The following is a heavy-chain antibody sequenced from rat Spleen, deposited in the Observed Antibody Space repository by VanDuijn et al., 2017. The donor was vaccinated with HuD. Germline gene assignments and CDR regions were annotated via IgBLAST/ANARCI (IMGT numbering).Heavy chain of an antibody. J-gene: IGHJ3*01. CDR1: GFTFSNYG. Sequence: EVQLVESGGGLVQPGRSLKLSCAASGFTFSNYGMHWIRQAPTKGLEWVASISPSGGSTYYRDSVKGRFTISRDNAKSTLNLQMDSLRSEDTATYYCARHPYGSYGWFAYWGQGTLVTVSS. CDR2: ISPSGGST. CDR3: ARHPYGSYGWFAY. D-gene: IGHD1-8*01. V-gene: IGHV5-19*01.